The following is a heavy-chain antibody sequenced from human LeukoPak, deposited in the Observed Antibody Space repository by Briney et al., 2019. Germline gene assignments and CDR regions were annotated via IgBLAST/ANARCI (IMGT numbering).Heavy chain of an antibody. CDR1: GYTFTGYY. Sequence: ASLKVSCKASGYTFTGYYMHWVRQAPGQGLERMGWIKPDSGDTEYAQKFHGWVTMARDTSVSSAYMELRRLRFDATALYYCARAYYDILTGYYDGGSNNYHYMDVWGKGTTVTVSS. D-gene: IGHD3-9*01. V-gene: IGHV1-2*04. CDR2: IKPDSGDT. J-gene: IGHJ6*03. CDR3: ARAYYDILTGYYDGGSNNYHYMDV.